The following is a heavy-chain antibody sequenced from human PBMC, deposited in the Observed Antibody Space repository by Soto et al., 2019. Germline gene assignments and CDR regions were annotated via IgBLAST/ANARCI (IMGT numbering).Heavy chain of an antibody. Sequence: GGSLRLSCAASGFTFSSYAMHWVRQAPGKGLEWVAVISYDGSNKYYADSVKGRFTISRDNSKNTLYLQMNSLRAEDTAVYYCARDYVETVFDYWGQGTLVTVSS. CDR2: ISYDGSNK. V-gene: IGHV3-30-3*01. J-gene: IGHJ4*02. CDR3: ARDYVETVFDY. D-gene: IGHD3-16*01. CDR1: GFTFSSYA.